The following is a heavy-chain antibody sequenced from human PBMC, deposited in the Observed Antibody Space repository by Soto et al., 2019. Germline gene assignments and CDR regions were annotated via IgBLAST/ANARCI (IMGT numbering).Heavy chain of an antibody. CDR3: ARLIGTSWFVG. Sequence: PSETLSLTCTVPGHSMSNTDYFWGWIRQTPWSDLQWIGSLFYTGHTYYNPSLLSRVTISADTSKNQFSLQLNYVTPEDTAVYYCARLIGTSWFVGWGQGTPVTVSS. V-gene: IGHV4-39*01. CDR2: LFYTGHT. J-gene: IGHJ4*02. D-gene: IGHD6-13*01. CDR1: GHSMSNTDYF.